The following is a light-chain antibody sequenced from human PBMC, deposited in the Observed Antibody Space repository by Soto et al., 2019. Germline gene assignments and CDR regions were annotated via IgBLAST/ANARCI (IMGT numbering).Light chain of an antibody. Sequence: IQMTQSPSTLSASIGDRVTITCRASQSINNRFAWYQQMPGKAPNLLIYDASTLESGVTSRFRGSGSETEFTLTISGLQPDDFATYYCQQFIDGWPCGQGTKVEIK. CDR2: DAS. CDR3: QQFIDGWP. V-gene: IGKV1-5*01. J-gene: IGKJ1*01. CDR1: QSINNR.